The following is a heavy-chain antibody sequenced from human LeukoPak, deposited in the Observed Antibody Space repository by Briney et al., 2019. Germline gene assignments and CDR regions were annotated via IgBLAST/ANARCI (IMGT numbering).Heavy chain of an antibody. CDR3: AKKDSGANYDLDY. V-gene: IGHV3-23*01. J-gene: IGHJ4*02. Sequence: GGSLRLSCAASGFTFSSYGMSWVRQAPGKGLEWVSGISDSGVSTYSADSVKGRFTISRDNSKNTLYLQMNSLGAEDTAVYYCAKKDSGANYDLDYWGQGTLVTVSS. D-gene: IGHD4/OR15-4a*01. CDR1: GFTFSSYG. CDR2: ISDSGVST.